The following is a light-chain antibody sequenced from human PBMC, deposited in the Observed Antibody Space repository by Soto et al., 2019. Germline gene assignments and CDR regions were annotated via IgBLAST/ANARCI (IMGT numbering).Light chain of an antibody. CDR2: GAS. J-gene: IGKJ5*01. V-gene: IGKV3-20*01. CDR3: QQYNNWPFIT. Sequence: EIVLTQSPGSLSLSPGERATLSCRASQSFSSSYLAWYQQKPGQAPRLLIYGASSRATGIPDRFSGSGSGTDFTLTISRLEPEDSAVYYCQQYNNWPFITFGQGTRLEIK. CDR1: QSFSSSY.